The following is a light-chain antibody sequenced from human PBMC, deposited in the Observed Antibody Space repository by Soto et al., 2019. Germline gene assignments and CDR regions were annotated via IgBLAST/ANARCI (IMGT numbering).Light chain of an antibody. J-gene: IGKJ1*01. Sequence: DIQVTQSASCLSASVGDTFAIASQASQDISNDLNWYQLKPGKAPKLLIYDASSLQSGVPSRFSGSGSGTEFTLTISSLQPDDFATYYCQHYNSYSEAFGQGTKVAIK. CDR2: DAS. V-gene: IGKV1-16*01. CDR3: QHYNSYSEA. CDR1: QDISND.